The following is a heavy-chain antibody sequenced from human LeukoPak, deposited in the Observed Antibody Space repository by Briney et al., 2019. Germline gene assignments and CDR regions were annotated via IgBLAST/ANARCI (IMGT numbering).Heavy chain of an antibody. CDR1: GYTFTSYG. V-gene: IGHV1-18*01. D-gene: IGHD6-19*01. Sequence: ASVKVSCKASGYTFTSYGISWVRQAPGQGLEWMGWISAYNGNTNYAQKLQGRVTMTTDTSTSTAYMELRSLRSDDTAVYYCARAEQWLVDLPWFDPWGQGTLVTVSS. J-gene: IGHJ5*02. CDR2: ISAYNGNT. CDR3: ARAEQWLVDLPWFDP.